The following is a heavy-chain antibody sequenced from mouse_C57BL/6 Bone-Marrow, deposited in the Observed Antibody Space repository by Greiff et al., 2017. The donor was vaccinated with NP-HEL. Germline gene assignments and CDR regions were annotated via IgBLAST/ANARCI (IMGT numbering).Heavy chain of an antibody. V-gene: IGHV1-76*01. CDR2: IYPGSGNT. Sequence: VQLQQSGAELVRPGASVKLSCKASGYTFTDYYINWVKQRPGQGLEWIARIYPGSGNTYYNEKFKGQATLTAAKSSSTAYMQLSSLTSEDSAVYFCARDSLFITTVVAPYFDVWGTGTTVTVSS. J-gene: IGHJ1*03. D-gene: IGHD1-1*01. CDR3: ARDSLFITTVVAPYFDV. CDR1: GYTFTDYY.